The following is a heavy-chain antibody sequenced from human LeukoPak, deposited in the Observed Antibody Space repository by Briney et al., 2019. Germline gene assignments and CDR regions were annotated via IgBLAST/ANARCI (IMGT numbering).Heavy chain of an antibody. V-gene: IGHV1-18*04. CDR2: ISAYNGNT. D-gene: IGHD6-6*01. J-gene: IGHJ6*03. CDR3: ARDSSSSFPWYYYYMDV. Sequence: GASVKVSCKASGYTFTGYFMHWVRQAPGQGLEWMGWISAYNGNTNYAQKLQGRVTMTTDTSTSTAYMELRSLRSDDTAVYYCARDSSSSFPWYYYYMDVWGKGTTVTVSS. CDR1: GYTFTGYF.